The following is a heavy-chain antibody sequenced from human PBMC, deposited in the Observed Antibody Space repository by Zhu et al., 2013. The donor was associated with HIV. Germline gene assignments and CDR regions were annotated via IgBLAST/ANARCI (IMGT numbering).Heavy chain of an antibody. CDR3: ASGALGYFDY. CDR1: GGSFSGYY. Sequence: QVQLQQWGAGLLKPSETLSLTCAVYGGSFSGYYWSWIRQPPGKGLEWIGEINHSGSTNYNPSLKSRVTISVDTSKNQFSLKLSSVTAADTAVYYCASGALGYFDYWGQGTLVTVSS. CDR2: INHSGST. J-gene: IGHJ4*02. V-gene: IGHV4-34*01.